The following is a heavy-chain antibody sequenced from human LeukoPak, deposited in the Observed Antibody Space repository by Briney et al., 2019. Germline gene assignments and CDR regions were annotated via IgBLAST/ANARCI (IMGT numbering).Heavy chain of an antibody. Sequence: SVKVSCKSSGGTFSSYAISWVRQAPGQGLEWMGGIIPIFGTANYAQKFQGRVTITADESTSTAYMELSSLRSEDTAVYYCAREGVEQWLVGRLDVWGKGTTVTVSS. J-gene: IGHJ6*04. CDR1: GGTFSSYA. CDR3: AREGVEQWLVGRLDV. CDR2: IIPIFGTA. D-gene: IGHD6-19*01. V-gene: IGHV1-69*01.